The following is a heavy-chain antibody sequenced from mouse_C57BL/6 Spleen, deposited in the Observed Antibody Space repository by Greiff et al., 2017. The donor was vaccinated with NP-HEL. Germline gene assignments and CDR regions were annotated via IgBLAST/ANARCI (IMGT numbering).Heavy chain of an antibody. CDR1: GYAFSSSW. CDR3: ARSDYGSS. J-gene: IGHJ3*01. D-gene: IGHD1-1*01. V-gene: IGHV1-82*01. CDR2: IYPGDGDT. Sequence: QVQLQQSGPELVKPGASVKISCKASGYAFSSSWMNWVKQRPGKGLEWIGRIYPGDGDTNYNGKFKGKATLTADKSSSTAYMQLSSRTSEDSAVYFCARSDYGSSWGQGTLVTVSA.